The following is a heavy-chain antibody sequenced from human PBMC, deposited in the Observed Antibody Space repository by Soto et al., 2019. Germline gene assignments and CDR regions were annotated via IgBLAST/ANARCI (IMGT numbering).Heavy chain of an antibody. CDR3: AKGYYDSTAFDI. CDR2: ISGSGGST. D-gene: IGHD3-22*01. CDR1: VCTFSSYA. J-gene: IGHJ3*02. Sequence: GGSLRLSCASSVCTFSSYAMSCVRQAPGKGLEWVSAISGSGGSTYYADSVKGRFTIYRDNSKNTLYLQMNSLRAEDTAVYYCAKGYYDSTAFDIWGQGTMVTVSS. V-gene: IGHV3-23*01.